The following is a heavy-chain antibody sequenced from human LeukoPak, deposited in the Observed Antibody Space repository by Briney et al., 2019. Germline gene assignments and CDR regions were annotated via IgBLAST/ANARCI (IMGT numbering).Heavy chain of an antibody. CDR2: IKQDGSEE. Sequence: GGSLRLSCAASGFTFRSYWMSWVRQAPGKGLEWVANIKQDGSEENYVDSVKGRFTISRDNAKNSLYLQMNSLRAEDTAVYYCARGQWLPTDAFDIWGQGTMVTVSS. J-gene: IGHJ3*02. V-gene: IGHV3-7*01. CDR3: ARGQWLPTDAFDI. D-gene: IGHD6-19*01. CDR1: GFTFRSYW.